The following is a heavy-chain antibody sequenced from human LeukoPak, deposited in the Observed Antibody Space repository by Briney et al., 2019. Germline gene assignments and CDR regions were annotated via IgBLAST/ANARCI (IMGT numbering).Heavy chain of an antibody. CDR3: ARDHYDSRGWYWYFDA. CDR2: ISGSGGST. J-gene: IGHJ2*01. V-gene: IGHV3-23*01. D-gene: IGHD3-22*01. Sequence: QPGGSLTLSCAASGFTFSNYAMSWVRQAPGKGLEWVSSISGSGGSTLYADSVKGRFTISRDNAKNSLSLQMNSLRAEDTAVYYCARDHYDSRGWYWYFDAWGRGALVTVSS. CDR1: GFTFSNYA.